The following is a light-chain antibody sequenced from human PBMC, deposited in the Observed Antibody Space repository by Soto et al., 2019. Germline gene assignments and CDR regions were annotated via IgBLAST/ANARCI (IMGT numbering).Light chain of an antibody. J-gene: IGKJ1*01. CDR3: PQSYSTPPWT. Sequence: DIQMTQSPSSLSASVGDRVTITCRARQSISSYLNWYQQKPGKAPKLLIYAASSLQSGVPSRFSGSGSGTDFTLTISSLQPEDFATYYCPQSYSTPPWTFGQGTKVEIK. CDR2: AAS. V-gene: IGKV1-39*01. CDR1: QSISSY.